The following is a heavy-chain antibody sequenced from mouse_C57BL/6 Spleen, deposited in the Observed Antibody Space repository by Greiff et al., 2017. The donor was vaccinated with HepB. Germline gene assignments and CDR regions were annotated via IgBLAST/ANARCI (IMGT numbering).Heavy chain of an antibody. CDR1: GFNIKDDY. Sequence: EVQLQQSGAELVRPGASVKLSCTASGFNIKDDYMHWVKQRPEQGLEWIGWIDPENGDTEYASKFQGKATITADTSSNTAYLQLSSLTSEDTAVYYCTTGDYSNPVWGTGTTVTVSS. D-gene: IGHD2-5*01. CDR2: IDPENGDT. J-gene: IGHJ1*03. CDR3: TTGDYSNPV. V-gene: IGHV14-4*01.